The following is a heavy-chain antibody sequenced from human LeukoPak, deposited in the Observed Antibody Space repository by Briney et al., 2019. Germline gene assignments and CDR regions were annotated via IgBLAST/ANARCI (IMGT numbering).Heavy chain of an antibody. J-gene: IGHJ3*02. CDR2: ISGSGGST. D-gene: IGHD2-2*01. CDR1: GFTFSSYA. CDR3: ARDIVSPSTYCSSTSCATTGLNAFDI. Sequence: PGGSLRLSCAASGFTFSSYAMSWVRQAPGKGLEWVSAISGSGGSTYYADSVKGRFTISRDNSRNTLYLQMNSLRAEDTAVYYCARDIVSPSTYCSSTSCATTGLNAFDIWGQGTMVTVSS. V-gene: IGHV3-23*01.